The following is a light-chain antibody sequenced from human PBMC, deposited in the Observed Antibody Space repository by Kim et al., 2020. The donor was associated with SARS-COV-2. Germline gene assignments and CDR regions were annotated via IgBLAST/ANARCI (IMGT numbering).Light chain of an antibody. CDR2: DAS. CDR1: QSINSW. J-gene: IGKJ2*01. CDR3: HQYQSYPYT. V-gene: IGKV1-5*01. Sequence: SESVGDRVTITCRASQSINSWLAWYQQQPGTAPKLLIYDASSLQSGVPPRFSGRGSGTEFTLTISSLQPDDFATYYCHQYQSYPYTFGEGTKLEI.